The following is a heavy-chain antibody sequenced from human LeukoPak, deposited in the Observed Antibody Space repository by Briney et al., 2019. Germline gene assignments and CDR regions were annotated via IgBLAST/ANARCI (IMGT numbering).Heavy chain of an antibody. CDR3: ARTRAFDI. CDR1: GGSISSSSYY. J-gene: IGHJ3*02. Sequence: PSETLSLTCTVSGGSISSSSYYWGWIRQPPGKGLEWIGSIYYSGSTYYNPSLKSRVTISVDTSKNQFSLKLSSVTAADTAVYYCARTRAFDIWGQGTMVTASS. V-gene: IGHV4-39*07. CDR2: IYYSGST.